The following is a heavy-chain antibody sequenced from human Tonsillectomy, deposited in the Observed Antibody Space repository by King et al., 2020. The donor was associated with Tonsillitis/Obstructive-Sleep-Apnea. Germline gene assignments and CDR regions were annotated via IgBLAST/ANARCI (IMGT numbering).Heavy chain of an antibody. CDR3: ARSEGGRYYYYMDV. Sequence: VQLQESGPGLVKPSETLSLTCSVSAGSISTYYWTWIRQPPGKGLEWIGCLYNRGSTKYNPSLKSRVTISVDTSKNQFSLRLSSVTAADTAVYYCARSEGGRYYYYMDVWGKGTTVTVSS. V-gene: IGHV4-59*01. J-gene: IGHJ6*03. CDR2: LYNRGST. CDR1: AGSISTYY. D-gene: IGHD1-1*01.